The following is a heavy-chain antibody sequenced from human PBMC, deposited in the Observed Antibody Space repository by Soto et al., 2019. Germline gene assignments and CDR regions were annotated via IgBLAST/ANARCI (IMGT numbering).Heavy chain of an antibody. J-gene: IGHJ6*02. CDR3: ASSYFGSGTPYYYGMDV. D-gene: IGHD3-10*01. V-gene: IGHV1-18*01. CDR1: GYTFTSYG. CDR2: ISAYNGNT. Sequence: QVQLVQSGAEVKKPGASVKVSCKTSGYTFTSYGISWVRQAPGQWLEWMGWISAYNGNTNYAQKLQGRVTMTTDTSTSTAYMELRSLSSDDTAVYYCASSYFGSGTPYYYGMDVWGQGTTVTVSS.